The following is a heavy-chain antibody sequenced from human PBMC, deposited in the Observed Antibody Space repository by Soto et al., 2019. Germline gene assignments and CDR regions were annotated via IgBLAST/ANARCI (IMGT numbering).Heavy chain of an antibody. CDR2: TGLNGRTT. Sequence: EVQLLESGGGLVQPGGFLRLSCAASGFTFSMSAMTWVRQAPGKGLEWVSTTGLNGRTTYYADSVKGRFTVSRDNSKNTLELHMSSLRAEDTAVYYCATVHSTSRSFDYWGQGTLVTVSS. V-gene: IGHV3-23*01. J-gene: IGHJ4*02. D-gene: IGHD6-6*01. CDR3: ATVHSTSRSFDY. CDR1: GFTFSMSA.